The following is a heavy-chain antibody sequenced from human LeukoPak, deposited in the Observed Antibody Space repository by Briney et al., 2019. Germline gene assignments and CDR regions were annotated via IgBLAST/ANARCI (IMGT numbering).Heavy chain of an antibody. J-gene: IGHJ4*02. Sequence: GGSLRLSCAASGLFRPHSLNWVRQAPGKGLEWLSSIRTGGYIHCAESAKGRFIISRDNARDSLYLQMNSLSAEDTAIYYCAGALCSGGSCYSFNYWGQGTLVTVSS. CDR3: AGALCSGGSCYSFNY. V-gene: IGHV3-21*01. D-gene: IGHD2-15*01. CDR2: IRTGGYI. CDR1: GLFRPHS.